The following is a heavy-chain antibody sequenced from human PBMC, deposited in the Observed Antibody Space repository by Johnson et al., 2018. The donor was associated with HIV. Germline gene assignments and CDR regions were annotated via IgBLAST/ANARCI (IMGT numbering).Heavy chain of an antibody. CDR1: EFSVSSHW. CDR2: INSDGSII. D-gene: IGHD2-8*01. Sequence: VQLVESGGGLVRPGWSLRLSCAASEFSVSSHWMHWVRQAPGKGLVWVSRINSDGSIIRYADSVQGRLTISRDNAKNTLFLQVNSLRPEDTAVYYCARGYCSHGVCYTRADAFDIWGQGTMVTASS. CDR3: ARGYCSHGVCYTRADAFDI. J-gene: IGHJ3*02. V-gene: IGHV3-74*02.